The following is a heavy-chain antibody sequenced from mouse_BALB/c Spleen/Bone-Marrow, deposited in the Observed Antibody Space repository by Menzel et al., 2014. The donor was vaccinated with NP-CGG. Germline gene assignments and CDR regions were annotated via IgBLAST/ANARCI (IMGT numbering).Heavy chain of an antibody. CDR1: GFDFSGYW. Sequence: EVKLVESGGGLVQPGGSLKLSCAASGFDFSGYWMSWVRQAPGKGLEWIGEINPDSSTINYTPSLKDKFIISRDNAKNTLYLQMSKVRSEDTALYYCSRLSYYGRFAYWGQGTLVTVSA. CDR3: SRLSYYGRFAY. D-gene: IGHD1-1*01. CDR2: INPDSSTI. J-gene: IGHJ3*01. V-gene: IGHV4-1*02.